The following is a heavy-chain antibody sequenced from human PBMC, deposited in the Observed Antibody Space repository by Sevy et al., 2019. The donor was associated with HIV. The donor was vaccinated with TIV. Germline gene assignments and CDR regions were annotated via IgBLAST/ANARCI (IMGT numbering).Heavy chain of an antibody. CDR2: IKQDGSEK. CDR3: ARDGSGSYGRFRYYGMDV. V-gene: IGHV3-7*01. CDR1: GFTFSSYW. Sequence: GGSLRLSCAASGFTFSSYWMSWVRQAPGKGLEWVANIKQDGSEKYYVDSVKGRFTISRDNAKNSLYLQMNSLRDEDTAVYYCARDGSGSYGRFRYYGMDVWGQGTTVTVSS. J-gene: IGHJ6*02. D-gene: IGHD3-10*01.